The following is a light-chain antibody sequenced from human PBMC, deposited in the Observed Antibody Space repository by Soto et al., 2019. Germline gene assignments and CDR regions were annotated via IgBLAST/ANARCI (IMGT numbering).Light chain of an antibody. V-gene: IGLV1-40*01. CDR3: QSYDRFLSIGV. CDR2: ANN. Sequence: QSVLTQPPSVSGAPGQRVTISCTGSSSNTGAGYDVNWYQQLPGTVPKLLIYANNNRPSGVPDRFSGSKSGTSASLAITGLQAEDEADYYCQSYDRFLSIGVFGGGTKLTVL. CDR1: SSNTGAGYD. J-gene: IGLJ3*02.